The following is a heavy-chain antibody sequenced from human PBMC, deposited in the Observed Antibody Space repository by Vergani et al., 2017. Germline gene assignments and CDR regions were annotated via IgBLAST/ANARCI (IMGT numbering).Heavy chain of an antibody. Sequence: QVQAVQSGAEVKKSGASVKVSCKTSGYTFSNYYMHWVRQAPGQGLEWMGIINPSGGHTNYAQKFQGRVTMTRDTSTSTVYMELSSLRSEDTDIYYCARGDYGILTGYRYWGQGTLVTVSA. CDR3: ARGDYGILTGYRY. D-gene: IGHD3-9*01. J-gene: IGHJ4*02. CDR2: INPSGGHT. V-gene: IGHV1-46*03. CDR1: GYTFSNYY.